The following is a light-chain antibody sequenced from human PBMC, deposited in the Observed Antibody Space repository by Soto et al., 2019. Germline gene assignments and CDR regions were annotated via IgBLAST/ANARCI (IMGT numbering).Light chain of an antibody. CDR3: QTWGSGIVV. J-gene: IGLJ2*01. Sequence: QPVLTQSPSASASLGASVKLTRTLSSGHSNYAIAWHQQQSEKGPRYLMKLNSDGSHSKGDGIPDRFSGSSSGAERYLTIYRLQSEDEADYYCQTWGSGIVVFGGGTKVTVL. CDR2: LNSDGSH. CDR1: SGHSNYA. V-gene: IGLV4-69*01.